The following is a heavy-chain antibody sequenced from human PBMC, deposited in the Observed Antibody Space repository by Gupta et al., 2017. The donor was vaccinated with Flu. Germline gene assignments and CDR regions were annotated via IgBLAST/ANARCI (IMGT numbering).Heavy chain of an antibody. CDR1: A. D-gene: IGHD1-1*01. Sequence: AMAWVRQAPGKGLEWFSGISISAVSSYYAASVRGRFTTSRDDYKNKLYLQMNRLRDEDTAVYYCASYPSGPDISGSWFGSWGQGTLVPVSS. V-gene: IGHV3-23*01. J-gene: IGHJ5*01. CDR3: ASYPSGPDISGSWFGS. CDR2: ISISAVSS.